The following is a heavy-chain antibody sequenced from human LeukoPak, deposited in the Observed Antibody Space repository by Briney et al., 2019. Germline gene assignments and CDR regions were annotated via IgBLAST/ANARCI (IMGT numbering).Heavy chain of an antibody. CDR1: GGSIRSYY. D-gene: IGHD1-26*01. CDR3: ARVGWELPDRLYHYAVDV. CDR2: IYPSGTT. J-gene: IGHJ6*02. Sequence: SETLSLTCTVSGGSIRSYYWNWIRQPAGKGLEWIGHIYPSGTTNYNPSLKSRVIMSADTSKNQISLRMSSVTAADTAIYYCARVGWELPDRLYHYAVDVWGQGTTVSVSS. V-gene: IGHV4-4*07.